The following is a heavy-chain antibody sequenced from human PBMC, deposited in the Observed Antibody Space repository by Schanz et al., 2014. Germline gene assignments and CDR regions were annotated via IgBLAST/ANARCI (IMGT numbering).Heavy chain of an antibody. D-gene: IGHD3-10*01. V-gene: IGHV3-23*01. Sequence: EVQLLESGGGLVQPGGSLRLSCAASGFTFSSYAMSWVRQAPGKGLEWVSAISGSGGSTYYADSVKGRFTISRDNSKNTQYLQMNSLGAEDTAVYCCAKGRFGELSAVDIWGQGTMVTVSS. CDR1: GFTFSSYA. CDR3: AKGRFGELSAVDI. J-gene: IGHJ3*02. CDR2: ISGSGGST.